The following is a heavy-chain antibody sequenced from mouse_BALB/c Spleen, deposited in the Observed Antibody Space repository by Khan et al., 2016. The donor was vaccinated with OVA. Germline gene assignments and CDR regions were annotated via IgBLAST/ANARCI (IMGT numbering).Heavy chain of an antibody. J-gene: IGHJ2*01. CDR3: ARVNYYGYYFDY. V-gene: IGHV3-2*02. D-gene: IGHD1-1*01. CDR1: GYSITSGYA. CDR2: ISYSGVT. Sequence: EVQLQQSGPGLVKPSQSLSLTCTVTGYSITSGYAWNWIRQFPGNKLEWMGYISYSGVTSYTPSLKRRISITRDTSKNQFFLQLNSVTTEDTATSYCARVNYYGYYFDYWGQGTTLTVSS.